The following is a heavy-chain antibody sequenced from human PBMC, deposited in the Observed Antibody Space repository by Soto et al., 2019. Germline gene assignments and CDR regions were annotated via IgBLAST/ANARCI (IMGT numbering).Heavy chain of an antibody. CDR1: GYTFTSYG. CDR2: ISAYNGNT. V-gene: IGHV1-18*01. CDR3: ARGFDYSNYEGAYYDMXV. D-gene: IGHD4-4*01. Sequence: ASVKGSCKASGYTFTSYGISWVRQAPGQGLEWMGWISAYNGNTNYAQKLQGRVTMTTDTSTSTAYMELRSLRSDDTAVYYCARGFDYSNYEGAYYDMXVWGQGTTVXVSS. J-gene: IGHJ6*02.